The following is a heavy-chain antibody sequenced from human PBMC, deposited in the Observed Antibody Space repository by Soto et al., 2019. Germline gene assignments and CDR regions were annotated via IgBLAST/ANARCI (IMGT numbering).Heavy chain of an antibody. Sequence: SEALSLTCTVAGGSVSSGSYYWSWIRQPPGKGLEWIGYIYYSGSTNYNPSLKSRVTISVDTSKNQFSLKLSSVTAADTAVYYCARVVGDGYNFLYYYYGMDVWGQGTTVTASS. D-gene: IGHD5-12*01. CDR3: ARVVGDGYNFLYYYYGMDV. CDR2: IYYSGST. J-gene: IGHJ6*02. CDR1: GGSVSSGSYY. V-gene: IGHV4-61*01.